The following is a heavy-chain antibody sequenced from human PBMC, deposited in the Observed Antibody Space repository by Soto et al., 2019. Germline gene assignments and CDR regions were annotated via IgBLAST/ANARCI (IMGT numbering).Heavy chain of an antibody. J-gene: IGHJ6*02. Sequence: GESLKISCAASGFTFSSYAMSWVRQAPGKGLEWVSAISGSGGSTYYADSVKGRFTISRDNSKNTLYLQMNSLRAEDTAVYYCAKELKAGIVVVPYYYGMDVWGQGTTVTVSS. CDR2: ISGSGGST. V-gene: IGHV3-23*01. D-gene: IGHD2-2*01. CDR1: GFTFSSYA. CDR3: AKELKAGIVVVPYYYGMDV.